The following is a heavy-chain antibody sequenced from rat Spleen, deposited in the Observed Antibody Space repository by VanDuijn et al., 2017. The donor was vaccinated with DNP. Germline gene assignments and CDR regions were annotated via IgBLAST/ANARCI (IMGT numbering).Heavy chain of an antibody. D-gene: IGHD4-1*01. CDR3: ARWETGAAFAY. V-gene: IGHV5-31*01. CDR2: STYDGRTT. CDR1: GFTFNNHW. J-gene: IGHJ3*01. Sequence: EVQLVESGGDLVQPGRSLKLSCEASGFTFNNHWMTWIRQVPGKGLEWVATSTYDGRTTYYRDSVKGRFTISRDNAKSTLYLQMNSLRSEDMATYYCARWETGAAFAYWGQGTLVTVSS.